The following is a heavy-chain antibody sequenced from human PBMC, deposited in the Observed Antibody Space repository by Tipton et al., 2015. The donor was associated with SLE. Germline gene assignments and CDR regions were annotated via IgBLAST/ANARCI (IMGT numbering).Heavy chain of an antibody. V-gene: IGHV4-4*07. D-gene: IGHD1-26*01. CDR3: ARPIVGVAAFHI. Sequence: LRLSCTVSGGSISSYYWSWIRQPAGKGLEWIGRIYTSGSTNYNPSLKSRVTISVDTSKNQFSLKLSSVTAADTAVYFCARPIVGVAAFHIWGPGTMVTVSS. J-gene: IGHJ3*02. CDR1: GGSISSYY. CDR2: IYTSGST.